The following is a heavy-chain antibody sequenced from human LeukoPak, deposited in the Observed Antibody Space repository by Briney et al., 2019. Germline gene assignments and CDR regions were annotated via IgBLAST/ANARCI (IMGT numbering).Heavy chain of an antibody. CDR1: EFTFSGYW. CDR3: AGSVRTSWAFDI. CDR2: IKQDGSEK. V-gene: IGHV3-7*01. Sequence: GGSLRLSCAASEFTFSGYWMNWVRQAPGKGLEWVANIKQDGSEKYYVDSVKGRFTISRDNAKNSLYLQMNSLRAEDTAVYYCAGSVRTSWAFDIWGQGTMVTVSS. J-gene: IGHJ3*02. D-gene: IGHD2-2*01.